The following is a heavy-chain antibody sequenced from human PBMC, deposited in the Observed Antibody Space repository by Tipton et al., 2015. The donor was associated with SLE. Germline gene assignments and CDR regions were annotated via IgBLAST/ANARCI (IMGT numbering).Heavy chain of an antibody. J-gene: IGHJ4*02. Sequence: QLVQSGAEVKKPGSSVKVSCKASGGTFSSYTMHWVRQAPGKGLEWVAVISYDGSNKYYADSVKGRFTISRDNSKNTLYLQMNSLRAEDTAVYYCARDQHVDIVPTIRFDSWGQGTLVTVSS. CDR1: GGTFSSYT. V-gene: IGHV3-30-3*01. CDR3: ARDQHVDIVPTIRFDS. D-gene: IGHD5-12*01. CDR2: ISYDGSNK.